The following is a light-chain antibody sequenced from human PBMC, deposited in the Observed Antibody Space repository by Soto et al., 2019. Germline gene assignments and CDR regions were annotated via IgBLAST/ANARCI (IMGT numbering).Light chain of an antibody. Sequence: VLSQSPSSLSSFPGDRVTLSCRASQYINTRLAWYQHRPGQAPRLLIYQTSIRAAGIPARFSASGTGTDFTLTISDVQPEDFAVYYCHQRQSWPRTFGQGTKVAIK. V-gene: IGKV3-11*01. CDR1: QYINTR. J-gene: IGKJ1*01. CDR3: HQRQSWPRT. CDR2: QTS.